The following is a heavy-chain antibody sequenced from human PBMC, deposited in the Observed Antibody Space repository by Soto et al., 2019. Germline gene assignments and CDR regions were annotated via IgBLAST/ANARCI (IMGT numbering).Heavy chain of an antibody. CDR2: IYYSGNT. CDR3: ARSGYYYDSSADY. D-gene: IGHD3-22*01. V-gene: IGHV4-59*01. CDR1: GGSISSYY. Sequence: SETLSLTCTVSGGSISSYYWSWIRQPPGKGLEWIGYIYYSGNTNYNPSLKSRVTISVDTSKNQFSLKLSSVTAADTAVYYCARSGYYYDSSADYWGQGTLVTVSS. J-gene: IGHJ4*02.